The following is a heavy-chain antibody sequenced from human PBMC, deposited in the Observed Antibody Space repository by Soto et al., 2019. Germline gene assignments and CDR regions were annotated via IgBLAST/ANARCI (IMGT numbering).Heavy chain of an antibody. D-gene: IGHD2-15*01. CDR1: GFTFSSYA. V-gene: IGHV3-23*01. Sequence: EVQLLESGGGLVQPGGSLRLSCAASGFTFSSYAMSWVRQAPGRGLEWVSAISVSSGITYYADSVKGRFTISRDNSKNTLYLQMNSLRAEDTAVYYCAKVKRGGVVVLTANLVIAWGQGTLVTVSS. J-gene: IGHJ5*02. CDR3: AKVKRGGVVVLTANLVIA. CDR2: ISVSSGIT.